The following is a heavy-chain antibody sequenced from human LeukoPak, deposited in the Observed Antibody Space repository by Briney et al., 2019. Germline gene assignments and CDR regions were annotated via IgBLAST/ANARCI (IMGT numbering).Heavy chain of an antibody. CDR1: GGSISNYY. CDR2: MYHSGST. Sequence: SETLSLTCTVSGGSISNYYWSWIRQPLGKGLEWIGYMYHSGSTNYNPSLKSRVTISLDTSKNQFSLKLSSVAAADTAFYYCARGRYDILTGYSSDYWGQGILVTVSS. V-gene: IGHV4-59*01. J-gene: IGHJ4*02. D-gene: IGHD3-9*01. CDR3: ARGRYDILTGYSSDY.